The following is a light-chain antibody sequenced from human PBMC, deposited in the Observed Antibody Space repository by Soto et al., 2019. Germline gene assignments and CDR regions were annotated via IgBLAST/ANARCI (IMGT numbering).Light chain of an antibody. J-gene: IGKJ3*01. CDR1: QSFSSSY. CDR2: GAS. CDR3: QHYGSALFT. Sequence: IVLTQSPRTLSLSPGERATLSCRASQSFSSSYLAWYQQKPGQAPRLLIYGASSRATGIPDRFSGSGSGTDFTLTISSLEPEDFAVYYCQHYGSALFTFGPGTKVDVK. V-gene: IGKV3-20*01.